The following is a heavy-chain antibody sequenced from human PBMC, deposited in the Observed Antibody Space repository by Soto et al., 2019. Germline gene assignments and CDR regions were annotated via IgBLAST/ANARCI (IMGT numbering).Heavy chain of an antibody. CDR3: ARHMWDLVEPLVDT. V-gene: IGHV3-23*04. CDR2: ISGSGTTT. D-gene: IGHD1-1*01. Sequence: VQLVESGGGLVQPGGSLRLSCAVSGFTFSTFGMSWVRQPPGKGLAGVSMISGSGTTTYYPDSVKGRFTISRDNSRNTLYLQVNSLRAEDTAVYYCARHMWDLVEPLVDTWGQGTRVTVSP. CDR1: GFTFSTFG. J-gene: IGHJ5*02.